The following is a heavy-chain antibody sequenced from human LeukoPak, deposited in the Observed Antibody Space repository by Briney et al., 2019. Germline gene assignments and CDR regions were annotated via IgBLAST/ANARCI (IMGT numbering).Heavy chain of an antibody. CDR3: AGGYSGSYFDY. V-gene: IGHV4-34*01. J-gene: IGHJ4*02. CDR2: INHSGST. D-gene: IGHD1-26*01. Sequence: SETLSLTCAVYGGSFSGYYWSWIRQPPGKGLEWIGEINHSGSTSYNPSLKSRVTISVDTSKNQFSLKLSSVTAADTAVYYCAGGYSGSYFDYWGQGTLVTVSS. CDR1: GGSFSGYY.